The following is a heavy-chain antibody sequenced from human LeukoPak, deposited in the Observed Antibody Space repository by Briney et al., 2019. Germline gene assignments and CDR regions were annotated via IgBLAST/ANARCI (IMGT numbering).Heavy chain of an antibody. J-gene: IGHJ4*02. Sequence: GGSLRLSCAASAFTFSNYSMNWVRQAPGKGLEWVSGIRTDGVTTYYADSVKGRFIISRDNSKNTVYLRMNSLSAEDAAVYYCVKDDGWVQYANWGQGTLVTVSS. CDR1: AFTFSNYS. CDR3: VKDDGWVQYAN. CDR2: IRTDGVTT. D-gene: IGHD5-24*01. V-gene: IGHV3-23*01.